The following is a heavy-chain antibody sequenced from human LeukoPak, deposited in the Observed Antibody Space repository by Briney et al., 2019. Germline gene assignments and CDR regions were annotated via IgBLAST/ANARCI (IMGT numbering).Heavy chain of an antibody. CDR3: ARVPGNYGLDY. Sequence: SETLSLTCTVSGGSISSYYWSWIRQPPGKGLEWIGYIYYSGSTNYNPSLKSRVTISVDTSKNQFSLKLSSVTAADTAAYYCARVPGNYGLDYSGQGDLVTVSS. CDR1: GGSISSYY. CDR2: IYYSGST. D-gene: IGHD4-11*01. J-gene: IGHJ4*02. V-gene: IGHV4-59*01.